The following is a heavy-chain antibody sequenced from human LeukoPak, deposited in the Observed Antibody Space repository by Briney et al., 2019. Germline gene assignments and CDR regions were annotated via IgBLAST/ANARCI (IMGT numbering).Heavy chain of an antibody. D-gene: IGHD3-16*01. Sequence: GGSLRLSCAASGFTFSDYYMSWIRQAPGKGLEWVSYISSSGSTIYYADSVKGRLSMSRDNSRNTLSLQIKSLRPDDTAVYYCARDAGGAFYWYFDLWGRGTLVTVSS. CDR3: ARDAGGAFYWYFDL. V-gene: IGHV3-11*04. CDR1: GFTFSDYY. J-gene: IGHJ2*01. CDR2: ISSSGSTI.